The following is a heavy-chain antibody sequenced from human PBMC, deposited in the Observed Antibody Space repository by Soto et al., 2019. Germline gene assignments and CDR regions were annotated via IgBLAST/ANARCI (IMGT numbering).Heavy chain of an antibody. Sequence: LSETLSLTCAVYGGSFSGYYWSWIRQPPGKGLEWIGEINHSGSANYNPSLKSRVTISVDTSKNHFSLKLSSVTAADTAVYYCARVGYTVTTNGTIAYWGQGTLVTASS. J-gene: IGHJ4*02. D-gene: IGHD4-17*01. CDR3: ARVGYTVTTNGTIAY. V-gene: IGHV4-34*01. CDR2: INHSGSA. CDR1: GGSFSGYY.